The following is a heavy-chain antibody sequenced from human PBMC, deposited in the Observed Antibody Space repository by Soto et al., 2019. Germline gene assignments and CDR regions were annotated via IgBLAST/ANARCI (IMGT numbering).Heavy chain of an antibody. V-gene: IGHV3-23*01. CDR3: AKLGWTTTTTGAFDI. CDR1: GSTFINYA. D-gene: IGHD1-1*01. J-gene: IGHJ3*02. CDR2: VSDSGGIT. Sequence: PGGSLRLSCGVSGSTFINYAMSWVRQAPGKGLEWVSGVSDSGGITYYADFVKGRFTISRDNSKNTLYLQMNGLRAEDTAVYYCAKLGWTTTTTGAFDIWGQGTMVTVSS.